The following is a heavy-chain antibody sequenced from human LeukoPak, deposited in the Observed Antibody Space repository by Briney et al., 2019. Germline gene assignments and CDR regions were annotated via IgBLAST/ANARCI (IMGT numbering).Heavy chain of an antibody. J-gene: IGHJ4*02. V-gene: IGHV3-30*18. CDR1: GFTFSSYG. Sequence: GRSLRVSCAASGFTFSSYGMHWVRQAPGKGLEWVAVISYDGSNKYYADSVKGRFTISRDNSKNTLYLQMNSLRAEDTAVYYCAKDRNGGLFDYWGQGTLVTVSS. D-gene: IGHD4-23*01. CDR3: AKDRNGGLFDY. CDR2: ISYDGSNK.